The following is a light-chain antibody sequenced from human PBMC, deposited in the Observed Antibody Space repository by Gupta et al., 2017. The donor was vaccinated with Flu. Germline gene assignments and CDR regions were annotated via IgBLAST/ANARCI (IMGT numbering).Light chain of an antibody. CDR2: WGS. V-gene: IGKV2-28*01. J-gene: IGKJ1*01. CDR1: QCLLHSNGYNY. CDR3: MQALQTPRT. Sequence: SSCRSSQCLLHSNGYNYLDWYLQKPGQSPQLLIYWGSNRASGVPGRFSGSGSGTDFTLKISRVEAEDFGVYYCMQALQTPRTFGQGTKVEIK.